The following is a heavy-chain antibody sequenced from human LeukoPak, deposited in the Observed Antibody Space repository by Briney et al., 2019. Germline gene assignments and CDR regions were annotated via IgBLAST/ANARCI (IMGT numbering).Heavy chain of an antibody. CDR1: GFTFSSHW. Sequence: GGSLRLSCVDSGFTFSSHWMSWVRQAPGKGLEWVTNINQGEGEKYYVDSVKGRFTISRDNVKKSLFLQMNSLRAEDTAVYYCARGRFIAGTTAYYFDYWGQGTLVTVSS. V-gene: IGHV3-7*03. CDR3: ARGRFIAGTTAYYFDY. D-gene: IGHD1-26*01. J-gene: IGHJ4*02. CDR2: INQGEGEK.